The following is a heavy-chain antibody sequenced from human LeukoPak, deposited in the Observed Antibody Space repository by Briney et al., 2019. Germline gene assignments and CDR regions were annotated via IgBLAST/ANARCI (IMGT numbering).Heavy chain of an antibody. J-gene: IGHJ4*02. CDR1: GDSISSYS. CDR2: IYTSGGT. Sequence: AETLSLTCTVSGDSISSYSWSWIRQPPGKGLEWIGYIYTSGGTNYIPSLEGRVTISIDTSKNQFSLKLSSVTAADSAVYYCARLTRLSTSPDRYYLDYWGQGTLVTVSS. V-gene: IGHV4-4*08. CDR3: ARLTRLSTSPDRYYLDY. D-gene: IGHD6-6*01.